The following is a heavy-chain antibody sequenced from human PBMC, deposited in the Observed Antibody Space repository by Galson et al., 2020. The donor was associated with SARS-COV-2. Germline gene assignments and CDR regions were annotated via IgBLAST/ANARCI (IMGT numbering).Heavy chain of an antibody. D-gene: IGHD1-26*01. CDR2: ISYDGSNK. V-gene: IGHV3-30*04. CDR1: GFTFSSYA. J-gene: IGHJ6*02. Sequence: GASLQISCAASGFTFSSYAMHSVRQAPGKGLEWVAVISYDGSNKYYADPVKGRFTISTDNSKNTLYLQMNSLRAEDTAVYYCARVLSGSYSYYYGMDVWGQGTTVTVSS. CDR3: ARVLSGSYSYYYGMDV.